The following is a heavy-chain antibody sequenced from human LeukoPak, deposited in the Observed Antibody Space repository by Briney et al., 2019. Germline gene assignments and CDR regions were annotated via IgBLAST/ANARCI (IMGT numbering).Heavy chain of an antibody. Sequence: SETLSLTCTVSGYSISSGYYWGWIRQPPGKGLEWIGSIYHSGSTYYNPSLKSRVTISVDTSKNHFSLNLKLSSVTAADTAVYYCARIAYSGYDFRGGADYWGQGTLVTVSS. J-gene: IGHJ4*02. V-gene: IGHV4-38-2*02. CDR3: ARIAYSGYDFRGGADY. CDR2: IYHSGST. CDR1: GYSISSGYY. D-gene: IGHD5-12*01.